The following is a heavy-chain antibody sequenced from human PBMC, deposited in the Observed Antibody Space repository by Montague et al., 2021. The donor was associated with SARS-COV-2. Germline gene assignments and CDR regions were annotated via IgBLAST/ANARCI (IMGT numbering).Heavy chain of an antibody. Sequence: SLRLSCAASGFTFSSYATHWVRQAPGKGLEWVAVISYDGSNKYYXDSVKGRFTISRDNSKNTLYLQMNSLRAEDTAVYYCARDTYDSSGYSDGMDVWGQGTTVTVSS. CDR2: ISYDGSNK. CDR1: GFTFSSYA. J-gene: IGHJ6*02. CDR3: ARDTYDSSGYSDGMDV. V-gene: IGHV3-30-3*01. D-gene: IGHD3-22*01.